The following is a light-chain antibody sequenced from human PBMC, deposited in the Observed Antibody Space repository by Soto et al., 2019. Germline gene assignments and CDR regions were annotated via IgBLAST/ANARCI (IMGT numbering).Light chain of an antibody. J-gene: IGLJ2*01. CDR2: EVS. V-gene: IGLV2-14*01. CDR1: SRDVGGYNY. Sequence: QSVLTQPASVSGSPGQSITISCTGTSRDVGGYNYVSWHQQHPGKAPKVIITEVSNRPSGVSNRFSGSKSGNTASLTISGRQAEDEADDYCSSYISSSTFVVFGGGTKLTVL. CDR3: SSYISSSTFVV.